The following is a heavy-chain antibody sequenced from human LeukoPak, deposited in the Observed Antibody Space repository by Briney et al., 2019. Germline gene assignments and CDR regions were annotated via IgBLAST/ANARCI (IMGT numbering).Heavy chain of an antibody. V-gene: IGHV4-34*01. Sequence: SETLSLTCAVYGGSFSGYYWSWIRQPPGKGLEWIGEINHSGSTHYNPSLKSLVTISVDTSNNQFSLKLSSVTAADTAVYYCARGAVATIGYWGQGTLVTVSS. CDR3: ARGAVATIGY. CDR1: GGSFSGYY. J-gene: IGHJ4*02. CDR2: INHSGST. D-gene: IGHD5-12*01.